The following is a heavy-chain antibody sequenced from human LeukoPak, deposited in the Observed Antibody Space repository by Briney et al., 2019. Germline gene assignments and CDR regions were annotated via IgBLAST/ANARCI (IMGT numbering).Heavy chain of an antibody. J-gene: IGHJ4*02. Sequence: HTGGSLRLSCAASGFTFSSYWMTWVRQAPGEGLEWVASLNEDGSKRSYVGSVKGRFTISRDNAQKSVYLQMNSLTAEDTAVYYCARAVTYMAGYWGQGTLVTVSS. V-gene: IGHV3-7*03. D-gene: IGHD2-21*01. CDR1: GFTFSSYW. CDR3: ARAVTYMAGY. CDR2: LNEDGSKR.